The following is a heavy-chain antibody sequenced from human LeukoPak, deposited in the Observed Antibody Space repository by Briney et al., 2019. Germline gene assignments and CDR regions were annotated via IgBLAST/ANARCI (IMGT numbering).Heavy chain of an antibody. J-gene: IGHJ3*02. CDR3: ARAPDFWSGYYRGDAFDI. Sequence: PSETLSLTCTVSGGSVSSGSYYWSWLRQPPGKGLEWIGYIYYSGSTNYNPSLKSRVTISVDTSKNQFSLKLSSVTAADTAVYYCARAPDFWSGYYRGDAFDIWGQGTMVTVSS. D-gene: IGHD3-3*01. CDR2: IYYSGST. CDR1: GGSVSSGSYY. V-gene: IGHV4-61*01.